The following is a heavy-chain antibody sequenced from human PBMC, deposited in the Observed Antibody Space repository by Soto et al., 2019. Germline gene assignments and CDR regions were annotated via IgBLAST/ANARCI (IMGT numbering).Heavy chain of an antibody. CDR2: INHSGST. CDR1: GGSFSGYY. J-gene: IGHJ5*02. V-gene: IGHV4-34*01. CDR3: ARGPHLWFGVIRWFDP. Sequence: SETLSLTCAVYGGSFSGYYWSWIRQPPGKGLEWIGEINHSGSTNYNPSLKSRVTISVDTSKNQFSLKLSSVTAADTAVYYCARGPHLWFGVIRWFDPWGQGTLVTVSS. D-gene: IGHD3-10*01.